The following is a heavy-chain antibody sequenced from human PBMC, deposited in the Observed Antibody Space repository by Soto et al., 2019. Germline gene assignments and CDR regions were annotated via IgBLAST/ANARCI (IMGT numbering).Heavy chain of an antibody. CDR1: GGSISSSNW. CDR2: IYHSGST. CDR3: ARGTNNWNYVWFDP. Sequence: SETLSLTCAVSGGSISSSNWWSWVRQPPGKGLEWIGEIYHSGSTNYNPSLKSRVTISVDKSKNQFSLKLSSVTAADTAVYYCARGTNNWNYVWFDPWGQGTLVTVSS. V-gene: IGHV4-4*02. D-gene: IGHD1-7*01. J-gene: IGHJ5*02.